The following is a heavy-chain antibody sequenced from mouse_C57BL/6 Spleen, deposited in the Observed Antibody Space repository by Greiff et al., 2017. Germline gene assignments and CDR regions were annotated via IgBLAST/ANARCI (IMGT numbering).Heavy chain of an antibody. V-gene: IGHV1-77*01. CDR3: ANYYGSSFYAMDY. D-gene: IGHD1-1*01. CDR1: GYTFTDYY. J-gene: IGHJ4*01. CDR2: IGPGSGST. Sequence: VKLVESGAELVKPGASVKISCKASGYTFTDYYINWVKQRPGQGLEWIVKIGPGSGSTYYNEKFKGKATLTADKSSSTAYMQLSSLTSEDSAVYFCANYYGSSFYAMDYWGQGTSVTVSS.